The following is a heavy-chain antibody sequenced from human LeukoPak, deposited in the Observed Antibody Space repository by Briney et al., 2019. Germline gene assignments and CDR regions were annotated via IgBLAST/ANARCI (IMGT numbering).Heavy chain of an antibody. J-gene: IGHJ3*02. CDR2: IKSEIEGGTT. CDR1: GFTLTNDF. D-gene: IGHD3-10*01. Sequence: GGSLRLSCAASGFTLTNDFMTWVRQAPGKGLEWVGRIKSEIEGGTTDHAASVKGRFAISRDESTNTLFLQMNSLRNEDTAVNYCALAWFGESRDGLDIWGRGSMVVVSS. CDR3: ALAWFGESRDGLDI. V-gene: IGHV3-15*01.